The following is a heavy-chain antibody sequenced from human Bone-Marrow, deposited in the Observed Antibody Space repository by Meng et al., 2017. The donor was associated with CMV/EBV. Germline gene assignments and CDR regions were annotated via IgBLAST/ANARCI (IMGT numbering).Heavy chain of an antibody. CDR1: GGTFSSYA. J-gene: IGHJ4*02. CDR2: IIPIFGTA. D-gene: IGHD1-7*01. CDR3: ARAPKGTTTPFDY. V-gene: IGHV1-69*05. Sequence: SVKVSCKASGGTFSSYAISWVRQAPGQGLEWMGGIIPIFGTANYAQKFQGRVTITTDESTSTAYMELSSLRYEDTAVYYCARAPKGTTTPFDYWGQGTLVTVSS.